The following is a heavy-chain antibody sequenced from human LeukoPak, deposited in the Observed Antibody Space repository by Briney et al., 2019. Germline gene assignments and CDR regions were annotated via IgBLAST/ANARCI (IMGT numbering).Heavy chain of an antibody. CDR3: ASGLFGVVVAATFDMY. Sequence: GRSLRLSCAASGFTFSSYAMHWVRQAPGKGLEWVAVISYDGSNKYYADSVKGRFTISRDNSKNTLYLQVNSLRAEDTAVYYCASGLFGVVVAATFDMYWGQGTLVTVSS. J-gene: IGHJ4*02. V-gene: IGHV3-30-3*01. CDR1: GFTFSSYA. CDR2: ISYDGSNK. D-gene: IGHD2-15*01.